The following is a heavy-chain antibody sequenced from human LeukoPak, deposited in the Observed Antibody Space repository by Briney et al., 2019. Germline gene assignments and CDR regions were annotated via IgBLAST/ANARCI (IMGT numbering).Heavy chain of an antibody. Sequence: GGSLRLSCAASEFIFSNYAMTWVRQAPGKGLEWVSSISGSGATTYYADSVKGRFTISRDNSKNTLFLQFNSLRAEDTAVYYCAKDKATVAAKGPFDYCGQGTLVTVSS. J-gene: IGHJ4*02. V-gene: IGHV3-23*01. CDR2: ISGSGATT. D-gene: IGHD2-15*01. CDR3: AKDKATVAAKGPFDY. CDR1: EFIFSNYA.